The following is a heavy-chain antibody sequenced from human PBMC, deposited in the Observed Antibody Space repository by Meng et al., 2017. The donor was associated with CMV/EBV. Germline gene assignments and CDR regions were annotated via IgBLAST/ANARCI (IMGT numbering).Heavy chain of an antibody. CDR2: INPNSGGT. CDR1: GHTFTGYY. CDR3: ARDRSITMVRGVMGWFDP. D-gene: IGHD3-10*01. Sequence: QVQLVQSGAEGKKPXXXXXXXGKASGHTFTGYYMHWVRQAPGQGLEWMGWINPNSGGTNYAQKFQGRVTMTRDTSISTAYMELSRLRSDDTAVYYCARDRSITMVRGVMGWFDPWGQGTLVTVSS. J-gene: IGHJ5*02. V-gene: IGHV1-2*02.